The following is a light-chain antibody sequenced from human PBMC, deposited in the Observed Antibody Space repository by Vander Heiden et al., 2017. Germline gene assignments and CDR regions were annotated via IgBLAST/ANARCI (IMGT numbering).Light chain of an antibody. Sequence: DIVMTQSPDSLAVSLGERATINCKSSQSAFWDSNNKDYLAWYQQKPGQPPKLLIYWASTRESGVPGRFSGRGFGTDFPLTISLVPAEGVAVYWFQQAASIPVTFGQGTKVEFK. CDR3: QQAASIPVT. CDR1: QSAFWDSNNKDY. J-gene: IGKJ1*01. CDR2: WAS. V-gene: IGKV4-1*01.